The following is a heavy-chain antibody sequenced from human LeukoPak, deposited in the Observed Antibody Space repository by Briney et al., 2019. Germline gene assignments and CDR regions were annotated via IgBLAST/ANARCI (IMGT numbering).Heavy chain of an antibody. Sequence: KSSETLSLTCTVSGGSISSGSYYWSWIRQPAGKGLEWIGRIYTSGSTNYNPSLKSRVTISVDTSKNQFSLKLSSVTAADTAVYYCAMVVRSSWYRADYWGQGTPVTVSS. J-gene: IGHJ4*02. CDR3: AMVVRSSWYRADY. D-gene: IGHD6-13*01. CDR2: IYTSGST. V-gene: IGHV4-61*02. CDR1: GGSISSGSYY.